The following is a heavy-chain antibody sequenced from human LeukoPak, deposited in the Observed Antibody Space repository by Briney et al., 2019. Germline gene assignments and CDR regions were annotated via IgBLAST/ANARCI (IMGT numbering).Heavy chain of an antibody. V-gene: IGHV4-31*03. CDR3: ARDRLGHYYDSSGYEIGMDV. CDR1: GGSISSGGYY. Sequence: ASETLSLTCTVSGGSISSGGYYWSWIRRHPGKGLEWIGYIYYSGSTYYNPSLKSRVTISVDTSKNQFSLKLSSVTAADTAVYYCARDRLGHYYDSSGYEIGMDVWGQGTTVTVSS. CDR2: IYYSGST. D-gene: IGHD3-22*01. J-gene: IGHJ6*02.